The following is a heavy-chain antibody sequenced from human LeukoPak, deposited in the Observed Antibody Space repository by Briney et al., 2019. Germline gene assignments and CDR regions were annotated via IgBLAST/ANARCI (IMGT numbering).Heavy chain of an antibody. CDR2: FNPEAGET. Sequence: ASVKVSCKVSGDTLTELSMHWVRQAPGKGLEWMRGFNPEAGETIYAQKFQGRVSMTEDTSTDTAYMELSSLVSEDTRVDYFASLGTLRPSSEPPDSYYYMDVWGKGTTVTVSS. CDR1: GDTLTELS. CDR3: ASLGTLRPSSEPPDSYYYMDV. V-gene: IGHV1-24*01. J-gene: IGHJ6*03. D-gene: IGHD7-27*01.